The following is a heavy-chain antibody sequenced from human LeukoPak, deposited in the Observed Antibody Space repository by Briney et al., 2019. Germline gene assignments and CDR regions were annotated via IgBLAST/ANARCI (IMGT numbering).Heavy chain of an antibody. CDR1: IHLSSYW. CDR3: ARASKDADSSWYGGNFDY. J-gene: IGHJ4*02. V-gene: IGHV3-7*01. D-gene: IGHD6-13*01. Sequence: GGSLRPLLCSLWIHLSSYWMSWVRQAPGKGLEWVANIKQDGSEKYYVDSVKGRFTISRDNSKNTLYLQMNSLRAEDTAVYYCARASKDADSSWYGGNFDYWGQGTLVTVSS. CDR2: IKQDGSEK.